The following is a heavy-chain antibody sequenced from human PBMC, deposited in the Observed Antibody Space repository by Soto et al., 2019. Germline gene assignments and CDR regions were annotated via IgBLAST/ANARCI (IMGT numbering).Heavy chain of an antibody. CDR2: IYYSGST. Sequence: QVQLQESDPGLVKPSQTLSLTCTVSGGSISSGGYYWSWIRQHPGKGLEWIGYIYYSGSTYYNPSLKSRVTISIDTSKNLFSLNLNSVTAADTAVYYCARGILGDYAFDYWGQGTLVTVSS. D-gene: IGHD4-17*01. CDR1: GGSISSGGYY. V-gene: IGHV4-31*03. CDR3: ARGILGDYAFDY. J-gene: IGHJ4*02.